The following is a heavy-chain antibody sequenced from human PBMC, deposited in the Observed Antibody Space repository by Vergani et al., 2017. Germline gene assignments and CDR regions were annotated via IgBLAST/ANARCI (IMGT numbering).Heavy chain of an antibody. CDR2: INHSGST. CDR3: ARGRNNYVWGSYTMGRGGWFDP. CDR1: GGSFSGYY. J-gene: IGHJ5*01. D-gene: IGHD3-16*01. Sequence: QVQLQQWGAGLLKPSETLSLTCAVYGGSFSGYYWSWIRQPPGKGLEWIGEINHSGSTNYNPSLKSRVTISVDTSKNQFSLKLSSVTAADTAVYYCARGRNNYVWGSYTMGRGGWFDPWGEGTLVTVSA. V-gene: IGHV4-34*01.